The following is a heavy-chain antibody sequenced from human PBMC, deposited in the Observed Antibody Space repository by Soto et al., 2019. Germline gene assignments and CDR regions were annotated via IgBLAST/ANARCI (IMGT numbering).Heavy chain of an antibody. J-gene: IGHJ6*04. CDR2: ISNDRSNE. Sequence: SLRLSCAASGFPFSTYAIHWVRHAPGKGLKWEAVISNDRSNEYYADSVKGRFNIYRDNSKNTVYLQMNSLRAEDTAVYYCARDQSEYYYYSMDDWGKGTTVTVSS. CDR3: ARDQSEYYYYSMDD. D-gene: IGHD3-16*01. V-gene: IGHV3-30-3*01. CDR1: GFPFSTYA.